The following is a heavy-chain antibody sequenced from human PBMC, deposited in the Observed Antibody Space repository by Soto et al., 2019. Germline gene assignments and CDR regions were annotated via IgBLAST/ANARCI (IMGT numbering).Heavy chain of an antibody. CDR3: ARVRALGDCSGGSCYRKPFFDY. CDR2: INHSGST. J-gene: IGHJ4*02. Sequence: SETLSLTCAVYGGSFSGYYWSWIRQPPGKGLEWIGEINHSGSTNYNPSLKSRVTISVDTSKNQFSLKLSSVTAADTAVYYWARVRALGDCSGGSCYRKPFFDYWGQGTLVTVSS. D-gene: IGHD2-15*01. V-gene: IGHV4-34*01. CDR1: GGSFSGYY.